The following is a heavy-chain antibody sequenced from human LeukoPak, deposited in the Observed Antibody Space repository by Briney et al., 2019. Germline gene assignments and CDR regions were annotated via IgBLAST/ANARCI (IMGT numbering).Heavy chain of an antibody. CDR3: ARGASISGKWLYYYYMDV. V-gene: IGHV3-74*01. J-gene: IGHJ6*03. D-gene: IGHD5-12*01. Sequence: GGSLRLSCAASGFTFSTYWMHWVRQVPGKGLVWVSRINSDGSSTTYADSVKGRFTISRDNAKNTLYLQMNSLRAEDTAVYYCARGASISGKWLYYYYMDVWGKGTTVTVSS. CDR1: GFTFSTYW. CDR2: INSDGSST.